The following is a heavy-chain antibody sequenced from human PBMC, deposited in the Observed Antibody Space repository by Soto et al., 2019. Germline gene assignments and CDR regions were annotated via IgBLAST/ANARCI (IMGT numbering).Heavy chain of an antibody. CDR1: GGSISSSSYY. CDR2: IYYSGRT. J-gene: IGHJ4*02. Sequence: SENLSLTCTVSGGSISSSSYYWGWIRQPPGKGLEWIGSIYYSGRTYYNPSLKSRVTISVDTSKNQFSLKLSSVTAADTAVYCCAKGSVAVGYFDYWGQGTLVTAPQ. V-gene: IGHV4-39*01. D-gene: IGHD6-19*01. CDR3: AKGSVAVGYFDY.